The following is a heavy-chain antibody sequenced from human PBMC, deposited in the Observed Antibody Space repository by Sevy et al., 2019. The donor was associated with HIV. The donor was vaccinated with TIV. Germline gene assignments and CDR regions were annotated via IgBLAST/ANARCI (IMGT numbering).Heavy chain of an antibody. J-gene: IGHJ4*02. CDR1: GYTFTGYY. CDR3: ARGFSGYDLFPPGFDY. D-gene: IGHD5-12*01. Sequence: ASVKVSCKASGYTFTGYYMHWVRQTPGQGLEWVGWINTLSGGTNYAQKFQGRATMTRDTSISTAYMEVTRLRSDDTAVFYCARGFSGYDLFPPGFDYWGQGTLITVSS. CDR2: INTLSGGT. V-gene: IGHV1-2*02.